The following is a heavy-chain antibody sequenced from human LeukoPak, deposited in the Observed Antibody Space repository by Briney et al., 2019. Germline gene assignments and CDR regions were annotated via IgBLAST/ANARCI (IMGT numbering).Heavy chain of an antibody. CDR3: ARDTSAWRYGMDV. CDR1: GFTFSSHW. Sequence: GGSLRLSCEASGFTFSSHWMSWVRQPPGKGLEWVAIIKQDGSEKDYVDSVTGRFTISRDNAKNSLYLQMNSLRDEDTAVYYCARDTSAWRYGMDVWGQGTTVTVSS. D-gene: IGHD6-19*01. J-gene: IGHJ6*02. V-gene: IGHV3-7*01. CDR2: IKQDGSEK.